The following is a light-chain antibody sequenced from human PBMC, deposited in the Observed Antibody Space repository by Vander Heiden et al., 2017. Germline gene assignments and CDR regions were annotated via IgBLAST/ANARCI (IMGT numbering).Light chain of an antibody. CDR3: QQRTNGPLMYT. J-gene: IGKJ2*01. CDR1: QSVSSY. CDR2: DAS. V-gene: IGKV3-11*01. Sequence: EIVLTQSPATLSLSPGERATLSCRASQSVSSYLAWYQQKPGQAPRLLIYDASNRATGITARFSGSGSGTDFTLTISSREPEDFAVYYCQQRTNGPLMYTFGQGTKLEIK.